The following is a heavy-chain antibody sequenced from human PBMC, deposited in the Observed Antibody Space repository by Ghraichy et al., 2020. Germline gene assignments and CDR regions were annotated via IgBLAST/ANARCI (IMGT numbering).Heavy chain of an antibody. J-gene: IGHJ4*02. CDR1: GGSFSGYY. CDR3: ARAPVTTPHFDY. D-gene: IGHD4-17*01. Sequence: SETLSLTCAVYGGSFSGYYWSWIRQPPGKGLEWIGEINHSGSTNYNPSLKSRVTISVDTSKNQFSLKLSSVTAADTAVYYCARAPVTTPHFDYWGQGTLVTVSS. V-gene: IGHV4-34*01. CDR2: INHSGST.